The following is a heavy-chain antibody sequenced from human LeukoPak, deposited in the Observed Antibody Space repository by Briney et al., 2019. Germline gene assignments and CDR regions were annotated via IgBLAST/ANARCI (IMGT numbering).Heavy chain of an antibody. CDR1: GFTFSSYW. V-gene: IGHV3-74*01. D-gene: IGHD4-17*01. CDR2: INSDGSST. J-gene: IGHJ4*02. Sequence: GGSLRLSCAASGFTFSSYWMHWVRQAPGKGLVWVSRINSDGSSTSYADSVKGRFTISRDNAKNTLYLQMNSPRAEDTAVYYCARDGGYGDYDYWGQGTLVTVSS. CDR3: ARDGGYGDYDY.